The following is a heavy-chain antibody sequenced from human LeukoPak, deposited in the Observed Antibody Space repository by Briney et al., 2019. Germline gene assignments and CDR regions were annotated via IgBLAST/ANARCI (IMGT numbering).Heavy chain of an antibody. CDR2: ISSSSSYI. CDR3: ARDKAVVTPSEYFQH. CDR1: GFTFSSYS. V-gene: IGHV3-21*01. Sequence: GGSLRLSCAASGFTFSSYSMNWVRQAPGKGLEWVSSISSSSSYIYYAATVKGRFTISRDNAKNSLYLQMNSLRAEDTAVYYCARDKAVVTPSEYFQHWGQGTLVTVSS. D-gene: IGHD4-23*01. J-gene: IGHJ1*01.